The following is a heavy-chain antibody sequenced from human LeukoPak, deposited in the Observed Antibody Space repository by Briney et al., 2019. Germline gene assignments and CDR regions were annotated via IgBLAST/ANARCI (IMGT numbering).Heavy chain of an antibody. CDR3: ARDRLYSSSSEDY. V-gene: IGHV3-53*01. D-gene: IGHD6-6*01. J-gene: IGHJ4*02. CDR1: GFTVSSNY. Sequence: SGGSLRLSCAASGFTVSSNYMSWVRQAPGKGLEWVTVIYSGGSTYYADSVKGRFTIPRDNSKHTLYLQMNSLRVEDTAVYYCARDRLYSSSSEDYWGQGTLVTVSS. CDR2: IYSGGST.